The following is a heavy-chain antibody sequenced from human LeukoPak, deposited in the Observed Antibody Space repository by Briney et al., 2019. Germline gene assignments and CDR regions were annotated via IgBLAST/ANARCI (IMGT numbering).Heavy chain of an antibody. Sequence: GGSLRLSCAASGFTFSSYWMSWIRQAPGKGLEWVSYISSSGSTIYYADSVKGRFTISRDNAKNSLYLQMNSLRAEDTAVYYCARDNSSSWYQYFGYWGQGTLVTVSS. CDR1: GFTFSSYW. CDR3: ARDNSSSWYQYFGY. V-gene: IGHV3-48*04. CDR2: ISSSGSTI. J-gene: IGHJ4*02. D-gene: IGHD6-13*01.